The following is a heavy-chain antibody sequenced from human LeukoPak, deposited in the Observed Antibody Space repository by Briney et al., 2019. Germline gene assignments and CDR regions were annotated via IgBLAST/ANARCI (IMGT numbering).Heavy chain of an antibody. Sequence: GASLQISCKGSGYSFTSYWIGWVRQMPGKGLEWMGIIYPGDSDTRYSPSFQGQVTISADKSISTAYLQWSSLKASDTAMYYCARASSSWYSPSDYWGQGTLVTVSS. CDR3: ARASSSWYSPSDY. CDR2: IYPGDSDT. V-gene: IGHV5-51*01. J-gene: IGHJ4*02. D-gene: IGHD6-13*01. CDR1: GYSFTSYW.